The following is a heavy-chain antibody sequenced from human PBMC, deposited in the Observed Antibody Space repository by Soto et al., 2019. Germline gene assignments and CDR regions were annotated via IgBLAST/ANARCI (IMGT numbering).Heavy chain of an antibody. D-gene: IGHD3-9*01. CDR2: IYYSGST. Sequence: PSETLSLTCTVSGGSISSYYWSWIRQPPGKGLEWIGYIYYSGSTNYNPSLKSRVTISVDTSKNQFSLKLSSVTAADTAVYYCARNPDNYDILTGYYTRWFDPWGQGTLVTVSS. J-gene: IGHJ5*02. CDR3: ARNPDNYDILTGYYTRWFDP. V-gene: IGHV4-59*01. CDR1: GGSISSYY.